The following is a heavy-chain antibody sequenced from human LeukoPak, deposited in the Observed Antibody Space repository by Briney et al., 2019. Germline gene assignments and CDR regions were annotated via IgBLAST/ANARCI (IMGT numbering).Heavy chain of an antibody. CDR1: GFTFSSYA. CDR2: ISGSGGST. Sequence: GGALRLSCAASGFTFSSYAMSWVRQAPGKGLEGVAAISGSGGSTYYADSVKGRFTISRDNSKNTLYLQMNSLRAEDTAVYYCAKDSAVVVSLNFDYWGQGTLVTVSS. D-gene: IGHD2-21*01. J-gene: IGHJ4*02. V-gene: IGHV3-23*01. CDR3: AKDSAVVVSLNFDY.